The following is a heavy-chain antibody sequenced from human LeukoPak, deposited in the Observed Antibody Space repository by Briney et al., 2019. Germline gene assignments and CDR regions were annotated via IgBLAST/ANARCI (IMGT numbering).Heavy chain of an antibody. CDR3: AKDQGGVSSKGFDY. V-gene: IGHV3-21*01. J-gene: IGHJ4*02. CDR2: ISWRSSDI. CDR1: GFTLSSYN. D-gene: IGHD4-11*01. Sequence: GGSLRLSCVASGFTLSSYNMKWVRQAPGKRLEWVSSISWRSSDIEYADSVKGRFTISRDNSKNTLYLQMNSLRAEDTAVYYCAKDQGGVSSKGFDYWGQGTLVTVSS.